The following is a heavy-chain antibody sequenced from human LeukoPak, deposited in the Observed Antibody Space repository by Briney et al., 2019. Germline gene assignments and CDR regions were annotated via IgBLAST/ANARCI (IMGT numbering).Heavy chain of an antibody. V-gene: IGHV3-7*01. Sequence: GGSLRLSCAASGFTFSTYWMSWVRQAPGNGLERVANIKQDGSEKYYVDSVKGRFTISRDNAKNSLFLQMNSLRAEDTAVYYCARVRCSSNSCFPDYWGQGTLVTVSS. J-gene: IGHJ4*02. CDR3: ARVRCSSNSCFPDY. CDR2: IKQDGSEK. CDR1: GFTFSTYW. D-gene: IGHD2-2*01.